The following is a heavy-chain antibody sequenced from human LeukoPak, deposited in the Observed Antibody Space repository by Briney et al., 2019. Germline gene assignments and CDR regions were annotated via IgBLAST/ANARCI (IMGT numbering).Heavy chain of an antibody. V-gene: IGHV7-4-1*02. CDR2: INTNTGNP. J-gene: IGHJ4*02. Sequence: ASVKVSCTASGYTFTTYIMNWVRQAPGQGLEWMGWINTNTGNPTYAQGFTGRFVFSLDTSVSTAYLQISSLKAEDTAVYYCARGPERTRYYDSSGYQIDYWGQGTQVTVSS. CDR1: GYTFTTYI. CDR3: ARGPERTRYYDSSGYQIDY. D-gene: IGHD3-22*01.